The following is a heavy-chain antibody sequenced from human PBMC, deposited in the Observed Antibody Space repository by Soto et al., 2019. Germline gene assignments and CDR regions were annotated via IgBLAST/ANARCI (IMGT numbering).Heavy chain of an antibody. CDR2: IYSGGST. D-gene: IGHD5-12*01. CDR1: GFTVSSNY. Sequence: GGSLRLSCAASGFTVSSNYMSWVRQAPGKGLEWVSVIYSGGSTYYADSVKGRFTISRDNSKNTLYLQMNSLRAEDTAVYYCARASEWLRFYFDYWGQGTLVTVSS. V-gene: IGHV3-66*01. CDR3: ARASEWLRFYFDY. J-gene: IGHJ4*02.